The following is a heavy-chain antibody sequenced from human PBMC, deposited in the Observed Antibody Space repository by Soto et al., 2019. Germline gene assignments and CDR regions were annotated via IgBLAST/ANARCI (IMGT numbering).Heavy chain of an antibody. CDR3: ARSPSEYSSSWGSYYYYGMDV. CDR2: IYYNVNT. D-gene: IGHD6-6*01. V-gene: IGHV4-59*01. J-gene: IGHJ6*02. Sequence: SETLALSWTVSVGSISIYFLSWIRQSPVKGLWWIGHIYYNVNTNYNPSLKSRVTISIYTSKNQSSLKVTSVTAADTAVYYCARSPSEYSSSWGSYYYYGMDVWGQGTTVTVSS. CDR1: VGSISIYF.